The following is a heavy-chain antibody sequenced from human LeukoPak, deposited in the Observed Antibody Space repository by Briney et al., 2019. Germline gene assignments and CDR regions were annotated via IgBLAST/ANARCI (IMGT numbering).Heavy chain of an antibody. V-gene: IGHV4-34*01. D-gene: IGHD3-9*01. CDR3: ARDHYYILIGYYRGYYFDY. Sequence: SETLSLTCAVNGGSFSGYYWSWIRQPPGKGLEWIGEINHSGSTNYNPSLKSRVTMSVDTSKNQFSLKLSSVTAADTAVYYCARDHYYILIGYYRGYYFDYWGQGTLVTVSS. CDR1: GGSFSGYY. CDR2: INHSGST. J-gene: IGHJ4*02.